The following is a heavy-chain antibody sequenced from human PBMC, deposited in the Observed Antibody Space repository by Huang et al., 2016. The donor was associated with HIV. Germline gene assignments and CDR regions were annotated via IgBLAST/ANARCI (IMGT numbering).Heavy chain of an antibody. Sequence: QVQLQQWGAGLLKPSETLSLTCAVYGGSFSGYYWSWIRQPPGKGLEWIGEINHSVSTNSNSSLKSRVPISVDTSKKQFSLKLSSVTAADTAVYYCARLYFPTASSGYCASPRYFDYWGQGTLVTVSS. CDR3: ARLYFPTASSGYCASPRYFDY. J-gene: IGHJ4*02. V-gene: IGHV4-34*01. D-gene: IGHD3-22*01. CDR2: INHSVST. CDR1: GGSFSGYY.